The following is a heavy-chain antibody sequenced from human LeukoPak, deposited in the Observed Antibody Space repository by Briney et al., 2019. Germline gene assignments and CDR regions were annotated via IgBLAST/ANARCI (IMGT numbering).Heavy chain of an antibody. CDR2: INWNGGST. J-gene: IGHJ4*02. CDR3: ARGTLKAAATDFDY. V-gene: IGHV3-20*04. D-gene: IGHD6-13*01. Sequence: GGSLRLSCAASGFTFDDYGMSWVRQAPGKGLEWVSGINWNGGSTGYADSVKDRFTISRDNAKNSLYLQMNSLRAEDTALYYCARGTLKAAATDFDYWGQGTLVTVSS. CDR1: GFTFDDYG.